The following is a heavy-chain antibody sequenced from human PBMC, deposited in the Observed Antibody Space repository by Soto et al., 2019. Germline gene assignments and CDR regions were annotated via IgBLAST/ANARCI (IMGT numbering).Heavy chain of an antibody. V-gene: IGHV4-30-4*01. CDR2: IYYSGST. D-gene: IGHD2-2*01. CDR3: ARDIVLVPFFFGYYGMDV. J-gene: IGHJ6*02. CDR1: GDSISSGDYY. Sequence: QVQLQESGPGLVKPSQTLSLTCTVSGDSISSGDYYWSWIRQPPGKGLEWIGYIYYSGSTYYNPSLKSGGAISVDTSKNQFSLKVSSVTAADTAVYYCARDIVLVPFFFGYYGMDVWGQGTTVTVSS.